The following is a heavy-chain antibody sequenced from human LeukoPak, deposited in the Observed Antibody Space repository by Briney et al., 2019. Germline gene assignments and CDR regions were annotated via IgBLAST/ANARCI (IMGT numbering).Heavy chain of an antibody. CDR3: ARGRDGYNLYYYYYGMDV. V-gene: IGHV4-59*01. J-gene: IGHJ6*02. D-gene: IGHD5-24*01. CDR1: DESFSGYF. Sequence: SETLSLTCVVYDESFSGYFWSWIRQPPGKGLEWIGYIYYSGSTNYNPSLKSRVTISVDTSKNQFSLKLSSVTAADTAVYYCARGRDGYNLYYYYYGMDVWGQGTTVTVSS. CDR2: IYYSGST.